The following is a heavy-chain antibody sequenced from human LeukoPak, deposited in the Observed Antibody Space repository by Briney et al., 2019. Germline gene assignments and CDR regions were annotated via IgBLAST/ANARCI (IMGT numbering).Heavy chain of an antibody. D-gene: IGHD3-9*01. CDR3: ARDRDDILTGYYSGGPTDY. V-gene: IGHV3-30*04. CDR1: GFTFSNYA. Sequence: PGGSLRLSCAATGFTFSNYAMHWLRQAPGKGLEWVAVISYDGSNKYYADSVKGRFTISRDNSKNTLYLQMNSLRAEDTAVYYCARDRDDILTGYYSGGPTDYWGQGTLVTVSS. J-gene: IGHJ4*02. CDR2: ISYDGSNK.